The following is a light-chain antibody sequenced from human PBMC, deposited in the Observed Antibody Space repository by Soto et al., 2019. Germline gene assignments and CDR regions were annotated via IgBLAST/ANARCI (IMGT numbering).Light chain of an antibody. J-gene: IGKJ2*01. CDR3: QQYGSSSYT. CDR2: GAS. CDR1: QSVSSSY. Sequence: EIVLTQSPGTLSLSPGEGATLSCRASQSVSSSYLAWYQQKPGQAPRLLFYGASSRATGIPDRFSGSGSGTDFTLTISRLEPEDFAVYYCQQYGSSSYTFGQGTKLEIK. V-gene: IGKV3-20*01.